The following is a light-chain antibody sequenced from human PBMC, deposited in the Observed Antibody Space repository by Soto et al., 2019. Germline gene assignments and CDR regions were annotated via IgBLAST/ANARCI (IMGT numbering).Light chain of an antibody. CDR2: GAS. J-gene: IGKJ1*01. V-gene: IGKV3-15*01. CDR1: QSVSSN. Sequence: EIVMTQSPGTLSLSPGERATLSCRASQSVSSNLAWYQQIPGQAPRLLIYGASTRATGIPARFSGSGSGTEFTLTISSLQSEDFAVYYCQQYNNWWTFGQGTKV. CDR3: QQYNNWWT.